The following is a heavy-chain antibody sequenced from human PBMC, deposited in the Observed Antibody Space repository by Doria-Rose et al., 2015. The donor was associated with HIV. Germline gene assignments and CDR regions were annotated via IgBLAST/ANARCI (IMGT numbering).Heavy chain of an antibody. CDR1: GVSLSSPGMG. CDR3: ARIKSGRWYHKYYFDF. D-gene: IGHD6-13*01. V-gene: IGHV2-26*01. J-gene: IGHJ4*02. Sequence: QITLKESGPVLVKPTETLTLTCTVSGVSLSSPGMGVGWIRQPPGKALEWLANIFSDDERSYKTSRKSRLTISRGTSKSQVVLTMTDMDPVDTATYYCARIKSGRWYHKYYFDFWGQGTLVIVSA. CDR2: IFSDDER.